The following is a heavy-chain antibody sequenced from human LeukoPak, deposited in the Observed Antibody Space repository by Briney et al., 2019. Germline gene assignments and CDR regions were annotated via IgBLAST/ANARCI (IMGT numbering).Heavy chain of an antibody. CDR2: IYHSGST. V-gene: IGHV4-38-2*01. Sequence: PSETPSLTCAVSGYSISSGYYWGWIRQPPGKGLEWIGSIYHSGSTYYNPSLRSRVTISVDTSKNQFSLKLSSVTAADTAVYYCARSPDYDFWSGYFYFDYWGQGTLVTVSS. CDR1: GYSISSGYY. D-gene: IGHD3-3*01. CDR3: ARSPDYDFWSGYFYFDY. J-gene: IGHJ4*02.